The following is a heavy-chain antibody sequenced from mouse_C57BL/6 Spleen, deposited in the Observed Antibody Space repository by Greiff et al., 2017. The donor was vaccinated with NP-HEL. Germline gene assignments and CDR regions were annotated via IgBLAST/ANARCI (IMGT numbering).Heavy chain of an antibody. Sequence: VQLQQSGAELVRPGSSVKLSCKASGYTFTSYWMHWVKQRPIQGLEWIGNIDPSDSETHYNQKFKDKATLTVDKSSSTAYMQLSSLTSEDSAVYYCAREGTVRGYFDVWGTGTTVTVSS. CDR2: IDPSDSET. CDR1: GYTFTSYW. D-gene: IGHD1-1*01. V-gene: IGHV1-52*01. CDR3: AREGTVRGYFDV. J-gene: IGHJ1*03.